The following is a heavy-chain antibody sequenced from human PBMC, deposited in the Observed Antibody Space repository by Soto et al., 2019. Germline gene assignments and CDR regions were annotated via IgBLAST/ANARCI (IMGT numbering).Heavy chain of an antibody. CDR2: ISPYTDDP. CDR3: ARVNPGGRGWFHP. V-gene: IGHV1-18*01. Sequence: QGQLVQSGVEVKKPETSVKVSCSASGNTFTNFGVTWVRQAPGQGLEWMGWISPYTDDPSYAQKFQGRGTMTISTSTSTAYFDLRSPESDGTGGDFCARVNPGGRGWFHPWGQETLGTVPS. J-gene: IGHJ5*02. D-gene: IGHD2-15*01. CDR1: GNTFTNFG.